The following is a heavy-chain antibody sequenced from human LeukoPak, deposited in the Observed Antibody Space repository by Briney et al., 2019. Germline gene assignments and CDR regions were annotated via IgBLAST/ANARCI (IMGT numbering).Heavy chain of an antibody. Sequence: ASVKVSCKASGYAFTTYGINWVRQAPGQGLEWMGWISAYNGDTNYAQNVQGRVTMSTDTSPSTAYMELRSLRSDDTAVYYCARDLIAARPGWFDPWGQGTLVTVSS. J-gene: IGHJ5*02. CDR1: GYAFTTYG. V-gene: IGHV1-18*01. CDR2: ISAYNGDT. CDR3: ARDLIAARPGWFDP. D-gene: IGHD6-6*01.